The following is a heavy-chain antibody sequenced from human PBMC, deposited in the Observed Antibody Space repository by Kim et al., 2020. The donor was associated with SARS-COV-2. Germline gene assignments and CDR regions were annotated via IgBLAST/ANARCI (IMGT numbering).Heavy chain of an antibody. V-gene: IGHV4-39*01. J-gene: IGHJ4*02. Sequence: SETLSLTCTVSGGSISSSSYYWGWIRQPPGKGLEWIGSIYYSGSTYYNPSLKSRVTISVDTSKNQFSLKLSSVTAADTAVYYCARHGEAALLNTDFDYWGQGTLVTVSS. CDR2: IYYSGST. CDR3: ARHGEAALLNTDFDY. CDR1: GGSISSSSYY. D-gene: IGHD6-6*01.